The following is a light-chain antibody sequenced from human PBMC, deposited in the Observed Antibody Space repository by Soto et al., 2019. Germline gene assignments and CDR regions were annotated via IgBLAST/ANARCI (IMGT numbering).Light chain of an antibody. CDR1: QSLTNNY. CDR3: QVYGRSPLTT. V-gene: IGKV3-20*01. J-gene: IGKJ5*01. Sequence: EIVLTQSPVALSFAPLEGAALSCMASQSLTNNYLALCQQKPGQAPRLLIYVASNRVAGIPDRFSGSGSGTDFSLTTSRLELENFAVYYCQVYGRSPLTTFGQGKRREMK. CDR2: VAS.